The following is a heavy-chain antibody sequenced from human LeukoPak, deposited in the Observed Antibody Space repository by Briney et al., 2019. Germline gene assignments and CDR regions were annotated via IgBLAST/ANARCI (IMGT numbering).Heavy chain of an antibody. Sequence: SVKVSCKASGGTFSSYAIGWVRQAPGQGLEWMGRIIPIFGTANYAQKFQGRVTITTDESTSTAYMELSSLRSEDTAVYYCTRSAHYYDSSGYPESFDYWGQGTLVTVSS. CDR3: TRSAHYYDSSGYPESFDY. V-gene: IGHV1-69*05. J-gene: IGHJ4*02. D-gene: IGHD3-22*01. CDR2: IIPIFGTA. CDR1: GGTFSSYA.